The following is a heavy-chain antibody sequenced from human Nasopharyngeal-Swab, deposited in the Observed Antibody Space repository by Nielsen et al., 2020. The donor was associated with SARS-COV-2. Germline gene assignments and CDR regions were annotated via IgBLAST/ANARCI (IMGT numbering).Heavy chain of an antibody. J-gene: IGHJ4*02. CDR2: IRGSGGST. CDR3: AIIVVSAAMDPFDY. V-gene: IGHV3-23*01. D-gene: IGHD2-2*01. Sequence: SLKTSCAASGFTFSSYVMSWVRQAPGKGLEWVSAIRGSGGSTYYADSVKGRFTISRDNTKNTLYLQMNRLRAEDTAVYYCAIIVVSAAMDPFDYWGQGTLVTVSS. CDR1: GFTFSSYV.